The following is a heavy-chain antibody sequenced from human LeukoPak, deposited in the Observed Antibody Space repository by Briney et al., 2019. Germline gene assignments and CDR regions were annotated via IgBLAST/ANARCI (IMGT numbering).Heavy chain of an antibody. D-gene: IGHD1-26*01. Sequence: GGSLRLSCAASGFTFSSYAMSWVRQAPGKGLEWVSAISGSGGSTYYADSVKGRFTISRDNSKNTLYLQMNSLRAEDTAVHYSATTRGGAGYFDYWGQGTLVTVSS. V-gene: IGHV3-23*01. CDR3: ATTRGGAGYFDY. CDR1: GFTFSSYA. CDR2: ISGSGGST. J-gene: IGHJ4*02.